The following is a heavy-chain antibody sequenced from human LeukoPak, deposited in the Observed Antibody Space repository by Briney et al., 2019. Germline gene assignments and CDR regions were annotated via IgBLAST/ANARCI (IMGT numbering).Heavy chain of an antibody. D-gene: IGHD2-15*01. V-gene: IGHV1-2*02. J-gene: IGHJ4*02. CDR3: ARSSGGWYVGY. CDR1: GYTFSDYY. CDR2: INPNSGGT. Sequence: ASVKVSCKASGYTFSDYYMHWVRQAPGQGLEWMGWINPNSGGTNYAQKFQGRVTMTRDTSISTAYMELSRLRSDDTAMYYCARSSGGWYVGYWGQGTLVTVSS.